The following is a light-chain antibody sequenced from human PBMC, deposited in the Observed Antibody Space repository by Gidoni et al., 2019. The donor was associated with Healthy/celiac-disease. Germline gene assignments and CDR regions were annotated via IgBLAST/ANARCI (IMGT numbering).Light chain of an antibody. Sequence: YELTQPPSVSVSPGQTARITCSGDALPKHYAYWYPQKPGQAPVLVIYNASERPSGIPARFAGSSSGTTVTLTISGVQAEDVADYFCQSADSSGTYVVFGGGTKLTVL. CDR3: QSADSSGTYVV. CDR2: NAS. CDR1: ALPKHY. V-gene: IGLV3-25*03. J-gene: IGLJ2*01.